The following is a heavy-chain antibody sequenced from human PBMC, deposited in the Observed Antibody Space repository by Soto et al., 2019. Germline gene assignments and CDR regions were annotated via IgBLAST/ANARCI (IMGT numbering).Heavy chain of an antibody. CDR1: GFNFSSYG. Sequence: PGGSLRLSCTASGFNFSSYGLNWVRQAPGKGLEWVSSISSSSDYIYYADSVKGRFTISRDNAKNSLYLQMNSLRAEDTAVYYCAREGDTAMVTLDYWGQGTLVTVSS. CDR3: AREGDTAMVTLDY. CDR2: ISSSSDYI. V-gene: IGHV3-21*01. J-gene: IGHJ4*02. D-gene: IGHD5-18*01.